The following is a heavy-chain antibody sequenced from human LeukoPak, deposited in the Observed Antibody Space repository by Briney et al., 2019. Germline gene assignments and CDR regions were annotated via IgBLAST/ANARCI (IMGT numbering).Heavy chain of an antibody. J-gene: IGHJ4*02. CDR2: ISGYGSGK. Sequence: GGSLRLSCAASGFIFSSYAMSWVRQAPGKGLEWASTISGYGSGKYYADSVKGRFTISRDNSKNTVYLQMNSLRAEDTAVHYCAKDRSCNNDECHGDFDYWGQGTLVTVSS. CDR3: AKDRSCNNDECHGDFDY. D-gene: IGHD2-8*01. V-gene: IGHV3-23*01. CDR1: GFIFSSYA.